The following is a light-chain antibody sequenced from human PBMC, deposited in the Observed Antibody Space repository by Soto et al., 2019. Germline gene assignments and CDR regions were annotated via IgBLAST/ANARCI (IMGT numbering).Light chain of an antibody. Sequence: IQVTPSPSSLASSFVNIVTITCLSSQSISSWLAWYQQKPGKAPKLLIFDASSLESGTPSRFSGRRSGTQFTLTINVLQPDDFATYYCQQYDNDKPLTFGGGTKVDIK. CDR3: QQYDNDKPLT. CDR1: QSISSW. J-gene: IGKJ4*01. CDR2: DAS. V-gene: IGKV1-5*01.